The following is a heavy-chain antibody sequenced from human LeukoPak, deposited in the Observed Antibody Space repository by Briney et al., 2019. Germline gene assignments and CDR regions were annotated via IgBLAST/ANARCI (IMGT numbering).Heavy chain of an antibody. J-gene: IGHJ4*02. CDR1: GFTSDDYA. CDR2: ISWNSGSI. CDR3: AKDINSDYYDSSGYYDY. V-gene: IGHV3-9*02. D-gene: IGHD3-22*01. Sequence: GGSLRLSCAASGFTSDDYAMHWVRQAPGKGLEWVSGISWNSGSIGYADSVKGRFTISRDNAKNSLYLQMNSLRAEDTALYYCAKDINSDYYDSSGYYDYWGQGTLVTVSS.